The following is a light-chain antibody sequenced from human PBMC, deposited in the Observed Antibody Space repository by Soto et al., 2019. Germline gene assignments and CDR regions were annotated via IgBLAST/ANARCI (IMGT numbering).Light chain of an antibody. J-gene: IGKJ3*01. V-gene: IGKV3-11*01. CDR2: ATS. CDR1: QSIGNY. Sequence: EVVLTQSPATLSLSPGEGATLSCRASQSIGNYLAWYQQKPGQAPRLLIYATSNRATGIPASFIGSGSGTDFTLTISSLEPEDFAVYYCQQRSSWPFTFGPGTKVDIK. CDR3: QQRSSWPFT.